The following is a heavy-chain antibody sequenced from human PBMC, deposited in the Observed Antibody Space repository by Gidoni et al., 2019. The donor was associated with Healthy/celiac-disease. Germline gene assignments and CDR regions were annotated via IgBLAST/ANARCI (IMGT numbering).Heavy chain of an antibody. CDR1: GGSISSGGYY. Sequence: QVQLQESGPGLVQPSQTLSLTRTVSGGSISSGGYYWSWIRQHPGKGLEWIGYIYYSGSTYYNPSLKSRVTISVDTSKNQFSLKLSSVTAANTAVYYCARGTSGQHFDYWGQGTLVTVSS. CDR3: ARGTSGQHFDY. CDR2: IYYSGST. V-gene: IGHV4-31*03. D-gene: IGHD2-8*01. J-gene: IGHJ4*02.